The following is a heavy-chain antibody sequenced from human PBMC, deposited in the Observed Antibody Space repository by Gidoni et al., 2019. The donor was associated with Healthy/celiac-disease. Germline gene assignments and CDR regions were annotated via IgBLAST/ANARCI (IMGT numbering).Heavy chain of an antibody. Sequence: EVQLVESGGGLVQPGGSLRLSCAASGFTVSSNYMSWVRQAPGKGLEWVSVIYSGGSTYYADSVKGRFTISRDNSKNTLYLQMNSLRAEDTAVYYCARDPIHGSGSSSAGVYWGQGTLVTVSS. CDR2: IYSGGST. CDR1: GFTVSSNY. V-gene: IGHV3-66*01. CDR3: ARDPIHGSGSSSAGVY. J-gene: IGHJ4*02. D-gene: IGHD3-10*01.